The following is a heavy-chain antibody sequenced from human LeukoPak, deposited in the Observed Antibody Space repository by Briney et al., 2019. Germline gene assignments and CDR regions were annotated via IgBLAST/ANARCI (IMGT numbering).Heavy chain of an antibody. CDR2: FYSTGST. V-gene: IGHV4-39*01. D-gene: IGHD4-17*01. CDR3: ASRTDYGHYVGYAY. Sequence: SETLSLTCTVSGGSISSSGYFWGWIRQPPGKGLEWIGTFYSTGSTYYNPSLGSRVTTSVDTSSNQFSLRLSSVTAADTAVYFCASRTDYGHYVGYAYWGQGTLVTVSS. J-gene: IGHJ4*02. CDR1: GGSISSSGYF.